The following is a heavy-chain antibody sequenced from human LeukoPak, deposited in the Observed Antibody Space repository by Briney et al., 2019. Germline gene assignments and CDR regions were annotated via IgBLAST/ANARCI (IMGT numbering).Heavy chain of an antibody. CDR3: AKDPPLCSSTSCYDDAFDI. CDR2: ISSSGSTI. V-gene: IGHV3-48*03. J-gene: IGHJ3*02. D-gene: IGHD2-2*01. CDR1: GFTFSSYE. Sequence: GGSLRLSCAASGFTFSSYEMNWVRQAPGKGLEWVSYISSSGSTIYYADSVKGRFTISRDNAKNSLYLQMNSLRAEDTAVYYCAKDPPLCSSTSCYDDAFDIWGQGTMVTVSS.